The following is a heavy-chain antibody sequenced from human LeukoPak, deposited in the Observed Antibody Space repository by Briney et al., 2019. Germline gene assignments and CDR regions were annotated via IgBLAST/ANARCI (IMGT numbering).Heavy chain of an antibody. CDR3: ASDPYYYGSGSYYKGDY. V-gene: IGHV4-34*01. Sequence: SETLSLTCAVYGGSFSGYYWSWIRQPPGKGLEWIGEINHSGSTNYNPSLKSRVTISVDTSKNQFSLKLSSVTAADTAVYYCASDPYYYGSGSYYKGDYWRQGTLVTVSS. J-gene: IGHJ4*02. CDR1: GGSFSGYY. CDR2: INHSGST. D-gene: IGHD3-10*01.